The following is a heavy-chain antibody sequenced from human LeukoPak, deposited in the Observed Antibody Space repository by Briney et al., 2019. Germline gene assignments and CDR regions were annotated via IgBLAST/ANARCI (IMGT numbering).Heavy chain of an antibody. CDR1: GFSFSSHG. D-gene: IGHD3/OR15-3a*01. Sequence: GGSLRVSCSASGFSFSSHGVDWLRQAPGKGLEFVSGITSNGGSTYYVDSVKGRFTISRDNSKNTLYLQMSSLRTEDTAVYYCVKDADWRGFESWGQGTMVTVSS. V-gene: IGHV3-64D*06. CDR3: VKDADWRGFES. CDR2: ITSNGGST. J-gene: IGHJ3*02.